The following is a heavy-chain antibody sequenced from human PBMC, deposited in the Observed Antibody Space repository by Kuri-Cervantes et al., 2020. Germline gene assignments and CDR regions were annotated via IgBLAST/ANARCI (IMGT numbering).Heavy chain of an antibody. Sequence: GGSLRLSCAASGFTFSSYSMNWVRQAPGKGLEWVSYISSSSSTIYYADSVKGRFTISRDNAKNSLYLQMNSLRDEDTAVYYCAREGAARPRENYYYGMDVWSQGTTVTVSS. CDR2: ISSSSSTI. J-gene: IGHJ6*02. CDR3: AREGAARPRENYYYGMDV. V-gene: IGHV3-48*02. D-gene: IGHD6-6*01. CDR1: GFTFSSYS.